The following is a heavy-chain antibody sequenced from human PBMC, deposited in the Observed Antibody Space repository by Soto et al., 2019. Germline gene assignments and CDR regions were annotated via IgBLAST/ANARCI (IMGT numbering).Heavy chain of an antibody. CDR1: GYTFTNYG. Sequence: QVQLLQSGAEVRKPGASVKVSCKASGYTFTNYGITWVRQAPGQGLEWMGGIGAYNGDTHYTQRLQGRVTMTTDTSTSTAYMELRGLRSDDTAIYYCARARQLVGYFYYYMDGWGKGTTVTVSS. J-gene: IGHJ6*03. CDR3: ARARQLVGYFYYYMDG. V-gene: IGHV1-18*01. D-gene: IGHD6-6*01. CDR2: IGAYNGDT.